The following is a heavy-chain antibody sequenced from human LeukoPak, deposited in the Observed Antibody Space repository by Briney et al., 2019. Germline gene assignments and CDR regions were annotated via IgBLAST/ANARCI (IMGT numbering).Heavy chain of an antibody. CDR3: ARGNYHAMDV. V-gene: IGHV3-74*01. Sequence: GGSLRLSCAASGFTFSNYWMHWVRQTPGEGLVCVSLIKGDGSSATYADSVKGRFTISRDNAKNTVYLQMNSLRAEDTAVYYCARGNYHAMDVWGQGTTVTVSS. CDR1: GFTFSNYW. J-gene: IGHJ6*02. CDR2: IKGDGSSA.